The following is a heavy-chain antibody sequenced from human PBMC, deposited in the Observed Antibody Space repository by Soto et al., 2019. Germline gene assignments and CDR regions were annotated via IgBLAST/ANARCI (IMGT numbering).Heavy chain of an antibody. V-gene: IGHV4-59*01. J-gene: IGHJ5*02. CDR2: IYYSGST. Sequence: PSETLSLTCTVSGGSISSYYWSWIRQPPGKGLEWIGYIYYSGSTNYNPSLKSRVTISVDTSRNQFSLKLSSVTAADTAVYYCARTLFGWAMWFDTWGQETLVTVSS. CDR3: ARTLFGWAMWFDT. CDR1: GGSISSYY. D-gene: IGHD3-10*02.